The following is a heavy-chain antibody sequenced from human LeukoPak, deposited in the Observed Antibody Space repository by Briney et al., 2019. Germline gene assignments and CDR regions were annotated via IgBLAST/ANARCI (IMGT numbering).Heavy chain of an antibody. CDR3: AGQGMVRGVKGTFDY. CDR1: GFTFSSYA. D-gene: IGHD3-10*01. Sequence: QPGGSLRLSCAASGFTFSSYAMSWVRQAPGKGLEWVSAISGSGGSTYYADSVKGRFTISRDNSKNTLYLQMNSLRAEDTAVYYCAGQGMVRGVKGTFDYWGQGTLVTVSS. J-gene: IGHJ4*02. CDR2: ISGSGGST. V-gene: IGHV3-23*01.